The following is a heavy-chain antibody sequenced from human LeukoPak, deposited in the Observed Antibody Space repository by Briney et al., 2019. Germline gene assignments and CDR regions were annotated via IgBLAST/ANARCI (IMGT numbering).Heavy chain of an antibody. J-gene: IGHJ3*02. CDR3: ALRRYSSSPSAFDI. V-gene: IGHV3-53*01. CDR2: IYSGGTT. Sequence: GGSLRLSCAASGFTFSGSAMHWVRQAPGKGLEWVSVIYSGGTTYYAGSVKGRFTISRDNSKNTSYLQMNSLRAEDTAVYYCALRRYSSSPSAFDIWGQGTMVTVSS. CDR1: GFTFSGSA. D-gene: IGHD6-13*01.